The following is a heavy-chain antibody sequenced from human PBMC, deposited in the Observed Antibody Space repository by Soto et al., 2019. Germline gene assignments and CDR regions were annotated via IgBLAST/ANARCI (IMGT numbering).Heavy chain of an antibody. D-gene: IGHD3-10*01. CDR1: GFSLSTSGMC. J-gene: IGHJ4*02. CDR2: IDWDDDK. V-gene: IGHV2-70*11. CDR3: ARILGDDGSGSYYQYYFDY. Sequence: SGPTLVNPTQTLTLTCTFSGFSLSTSGMCVSWIRQPPGKALEWLARIDWDDDKYYSTSLKTRLTISKDTSKNQVVLTMTNMDPVDTATYYCARILGDDGSGSYYQYYFDYWGQGTLVTVSS.